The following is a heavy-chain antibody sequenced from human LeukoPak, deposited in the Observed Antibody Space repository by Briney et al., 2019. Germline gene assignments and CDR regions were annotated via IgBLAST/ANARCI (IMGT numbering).Heavy chain of an antibody. J-gene: IGHJ4*02. CDR2: ISGSGGST. CDR3: AKGPYYYDSSGYYYEPFDY. Sequence: GGSLRLSCAASGFTFSSYAMSGVRQAPGKGLEWVSAISGSGGSTYYAGSVKGRFTISRDNSKNTLYLQMNSLRAEDTAVYYCAKGPYYYDSSGYYYEPFDYWGQGTLVTVSS. CDR1: GFTFSSYA. D-gene: IGHD3-22*01. V-gene: IGHV3-23*01.